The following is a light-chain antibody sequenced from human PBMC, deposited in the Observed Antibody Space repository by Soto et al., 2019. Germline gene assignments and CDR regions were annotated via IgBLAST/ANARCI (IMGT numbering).Light chain of an antibody. V-gene: IGKV3-11*01. CDR3: QQRSNWLT. J-gene: IGKJ4*01. CDR1: QSVSSY. Sequence: IVLTQSPATLSFSPGETATLPRRASQSVSSYLAWYQQKPGQAPRLLIYDASNRATGIPARFSGSGSGTDFTLTISSVEPEDFAVYYCQQRSNWLTFGGGTKVDIK. CDR2: DAS.